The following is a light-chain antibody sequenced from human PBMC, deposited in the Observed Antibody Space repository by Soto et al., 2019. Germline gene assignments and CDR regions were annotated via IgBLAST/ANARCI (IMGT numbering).Light chain of an antibody. V-gene: IGKV3-15*01. CDR2: DAS. CDR1: QSVSSN. CDR3: QQYNNWPPGT. J-gene: IGKJ1*01. Sequence: EIVMTQSPATLSVSPGERATLSCRASQSVSSNLAWYRQKPCQAPRLRIYDASTRATGIPARFRGSGSGTEFTLTNSSLKSGDIAIYYGQQYNNWPPGTFGQGTKVEIK.